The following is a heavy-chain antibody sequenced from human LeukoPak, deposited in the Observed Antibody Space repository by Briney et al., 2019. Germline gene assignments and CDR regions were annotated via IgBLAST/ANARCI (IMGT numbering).Heavy chain of an antibody. J-gene: IGHJ4*02. CDR2: ISAYNGNT. V-gene: IGHV1-18*01. CDR3: ARDEKSYYGSGKMDY. CDR1: GYTFTSYG. D-gene: IGHD3-10*01. Sequence: APVKVSCKASGYTFTSYGISWVRQAPGQGLEWMGWISAYNGNTNYAQKLQGRVTMTTDTSTSTAYMELRSLRSDDTAVYYCARDEKSYYGSGKMDYWGQGTLVTVSS.